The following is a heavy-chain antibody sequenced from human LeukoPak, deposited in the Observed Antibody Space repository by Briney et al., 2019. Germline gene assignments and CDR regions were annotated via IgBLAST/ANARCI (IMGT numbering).Heavy chain of an antibody. CDR2: ISGSGAST. CDR1: GFTVSSYA. J-gene: IGHJ4*02. CDR3: AKYFPRFDDYSRWANEYYFDY. Sequence: GGSLRLSCAASGFTVSSYAMSWVRQAPGKGLEWVSAISGSGASTYYADSVKGRFTISRDNSKNTLYLQMNSLRAEDTAVYYCAKYFPRFDDYSRWANEYYFDYWGQGTLVTVSS. D-gene: IGHD4-11*01. V-gene: IGHV3-23*01.